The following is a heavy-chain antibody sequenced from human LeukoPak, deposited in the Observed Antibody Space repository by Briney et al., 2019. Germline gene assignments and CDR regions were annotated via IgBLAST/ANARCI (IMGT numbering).Heavy chain of an antibody. J-gene: IGHJ3*02. Sequence: SETLSLTCSVSGGSISSSSFYWGWIRQPPGKGLEWIGSISYTGSTYYNPSLKSRVTISVDTSKNHFSLTLSSVTAADTAVHYCARFGGPHAFDIWGQGTMVTVSS. CDR1: GGSISSSSFY. CDR3: ARFGGPHAFDI. CDR2: ISYTGST. D-gene: IGHD3-3*01. V-gene: IGHV4-39*02.